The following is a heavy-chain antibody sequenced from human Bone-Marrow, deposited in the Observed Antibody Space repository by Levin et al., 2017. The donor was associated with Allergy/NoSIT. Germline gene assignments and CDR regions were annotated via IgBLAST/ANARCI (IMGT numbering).Heavy chain of an antibody. D-gene: IGHD3-10*01. CDR1: GFSLNTDGVG. J-gene: IGHJ2*01. Sequence: SGPTLVKPTQTLTLTCTFSGFSLNTDGVGVGWIRQPPGKALEWLALVYWDDEKLYSPSLRDRLDITTDTANNQVVLTLANVDPEDTATYFCARRHTVRGIIASYWYFDFWGRGTLVTVSS. CDR2: VYWDDEK. V-gene: IGHV2-5*02. CDR3: ARRHTVRGIIASYWYFDF.